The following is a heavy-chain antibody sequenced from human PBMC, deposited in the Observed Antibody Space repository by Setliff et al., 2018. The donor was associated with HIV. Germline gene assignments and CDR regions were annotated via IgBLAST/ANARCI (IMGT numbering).Heavy chain of an antibody. CDR2: INTKTGNP. Sequence: ASVKVSCKASGYTFTTYAMNWVRQAPGQGPEWMGWINTKTGNPTYAQGFTGRFVFSLDTSVSTAYLQISSLKADDTAVYYCARATIAAAGNYYYYYMDVWGKGTTVTVSS. J-gene: IGHJ6*03. CDR3: ARATIAAAGNYYYYYMDV. V-gene: IGHV7-4-1*02. CDR1: GYTFTTYA. D-gene: IGHD6-13*01.